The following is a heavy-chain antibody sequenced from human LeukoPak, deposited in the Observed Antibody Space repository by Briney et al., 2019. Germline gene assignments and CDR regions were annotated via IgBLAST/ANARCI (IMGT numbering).Heavy chain of an antibody. V-gene: IGHV4-38-2*02. Sequence: PSETLSLTCPVSGHSISSGYYWGWIRQPPGKGVEWSGSIYHRGNTYHNPSLKSRITISVDTSNNQYSLKLSSVTAADTAVYYCARARRGKTAPLGFDPWGQGTLVTVSS. CDR2: IYHRGNT. D-gene: IGHD3-16*01. J-gene: IGHJ5*02. CDR3: ARARRGKTAPLGFDP. CDR1: GHSISSGYY.